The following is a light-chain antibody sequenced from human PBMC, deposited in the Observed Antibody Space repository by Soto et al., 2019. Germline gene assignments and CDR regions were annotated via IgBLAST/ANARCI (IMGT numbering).Light chain of an antibody. Sequence: EIVLTQSPGTLSLSPVERATLSCMASQSLTSSHLAWYQQKPGQAPRLLMFGASSRATGIPDRFSGSGSGTDFTLTISRLEPEDFAVYYCQQYSTSRGTFGQGTKVDIK. CDR2: GAS. CDR3: QQYSTSRGT. J-gene: IGKJ1*01. V-gene: IGKV3-20*01. CDR1: QSLTSSH.